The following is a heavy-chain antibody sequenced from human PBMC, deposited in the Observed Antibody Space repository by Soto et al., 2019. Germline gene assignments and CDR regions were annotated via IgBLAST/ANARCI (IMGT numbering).Heavy chain of an antibody. CDR2: ISSSSSYI. V-gene: IGHV3-21*01. D-gene: IGHD3-9*01. J-gene: IGHJ6*02. CDR3: ARGHDISPIYYYYGMDV. CDR1: GFTFSSYS. Sequence: GGSLRLSCAASGFTFSSYSMNWVRQAPGKGLEWVSSISSSSSYIYYADSVKGRFTISRDNAKNSLYLQMNSLRAEDTAVYYCARGHDISPIYYYYGMDVWGQGTTVTSP.